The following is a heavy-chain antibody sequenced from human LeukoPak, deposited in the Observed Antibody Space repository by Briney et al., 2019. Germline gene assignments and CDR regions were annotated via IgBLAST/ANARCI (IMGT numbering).Heavy chain of an antibody. CDR3: AADGTSWELLSAFDI. CDR2: IVVGSGNT. J-gene: IGHJ3*02. V-gene: IGHV1-58*01. Sequence: GASVKVSCKASGFTFTSSAVQWVRQARGQRLEWIGWIVVGSGNTNYAQKFQERVTITRDMSTSTAYMELSSLRSEDTAVYYCAADGTSWELLSAFDIWGQGTMVTVSS. CDR1: GFTFTSSA. D-gene: IGHD1-26*01.